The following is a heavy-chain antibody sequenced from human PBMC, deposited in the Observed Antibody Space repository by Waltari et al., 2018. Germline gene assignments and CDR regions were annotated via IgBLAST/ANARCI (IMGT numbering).Heavy chain of an antibody. D-gene: IGHD3-22*01. CDR2: IDPRGCST. V-gene: IGHV1-46*01. CDR1: GYTFTSYY. CDR3: ARDSLTPGQVVYDSSGYYVGY. J-gene: IGHJ4*02. Sequence: QVQLVQSGAEVKKPGASVKVSCKASGYTFTSYYMHWVRQAPGQGLEWMGIIDPRGCSTSYAQEFQGRVTSDRDTSTSTVYMELSSLRSEDTAVYYCARDSLTPGQVVYDSSGYYVGYWGQGTLVTVSS.